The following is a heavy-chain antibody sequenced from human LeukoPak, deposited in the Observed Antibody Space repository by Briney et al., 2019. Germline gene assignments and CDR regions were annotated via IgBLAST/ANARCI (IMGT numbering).Heavy chain of an antibody. Sequence: QSGGSLRLSCAASGFTFSSYGMHWVRQAPGKGLEWVAVIWYDGSNKYYADSVKGRFTVSRDHSKNTVYLQMNSLRAEDTAVYYCALSNKWTGYFDYWGQGTLVSVSS. V-gene: IGHV3-33*01. CDR1: GFTFSSYG. D-gene: IGHD3/OR15-3a*01. CDR3: ALSNKWTGYFDY. J-gene: IGHJ4*02. CDR2: IWYDGSNK.